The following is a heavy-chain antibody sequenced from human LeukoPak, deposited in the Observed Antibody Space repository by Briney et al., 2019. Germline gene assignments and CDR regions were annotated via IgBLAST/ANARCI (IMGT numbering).Heavy chain of an antibody. J-gene: IGHJ5*02. CDR1: GGSISSYY. CDR2: IYTSGST. V-gene: IGHV4-4*07. Sequence: ASETLSLTCTVPGGSISSYYWSWIRQPAGKGLEWIGRIYTSGSTNYNPSLKSRVTMSVDTSKNQFSLKLSSVTAADTAVYYCARDLYYDFGMMINWFDPWGQGTLVTVSS. D-gene: IGHD3-3*01. CDR3: ARDLYYDFGMMINWFDP.